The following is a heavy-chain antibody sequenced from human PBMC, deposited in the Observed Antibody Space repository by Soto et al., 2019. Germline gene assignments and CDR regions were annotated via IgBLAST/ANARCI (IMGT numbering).Heavy chain of an antibody. D-gene: IGHD3-3*01. CDR2: ISGSDGKT. CDR1: GFSFGSYA. J-gene: IGHJ4*02. Sequence: PGGSLRLSSEASGFSFGSYALSWVRQAPGKGLEWVSTISGSDGKTFYADSVKGRFSISRDTSQSTLYLQMNSLRADDTAMYYCARWSYLDYWGQGTRVTVSS. V-gene: IGHV3-23*01. CDR3: ARWSYLDY.